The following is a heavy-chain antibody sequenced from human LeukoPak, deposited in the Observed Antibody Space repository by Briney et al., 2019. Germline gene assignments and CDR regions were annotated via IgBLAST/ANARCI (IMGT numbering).Heavy chain of an antibody. CDR1: GFTFSNYI. V-gene: IGHV3-53*01. D-gene: IGHD3-9*01. CDR2: IYSGGST. CDR3: ARDNGYDIFDY. Sequence: GGSLRLSCAASGFTFSNYIINWVRQAPGKGLEWVSVIYSGGSTYYADSVKGRFTISRDNSKNTLYLQMNSLRAEDTAVYYCARDNGYDIFDYWGQGTLVTVSS. J-gene: IGHJ4*02.